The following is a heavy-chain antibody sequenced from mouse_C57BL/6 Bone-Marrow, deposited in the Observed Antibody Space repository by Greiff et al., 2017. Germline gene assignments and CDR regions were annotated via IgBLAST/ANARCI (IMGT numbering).Heavy chain of an antibody. V-gene: IGHV3-6*01. D-gene: IGHD1-1*01. CDR1: GYSITSGYY. Sequence: DVQLVESGPGLVKPSQSLSLTCSVTGYSITSGYYWNWIRQFPGNKLEWMGYISYDGSNNYNPSLKNRNSITRDTSKNQFFLKLNSVTTEDTATYYCARESYYGSSYDYFDYWGQGTTLTVSS. CDR3: ARESYYGSSYDYFDY. CDR2: ISYDGSN. J-gene: IGHJ2*01.